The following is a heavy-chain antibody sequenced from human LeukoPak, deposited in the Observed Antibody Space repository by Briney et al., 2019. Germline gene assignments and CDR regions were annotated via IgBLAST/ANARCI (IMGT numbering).Heavy chain of an antibody. CDR3: ARVKPDMVRGVRGRREYDY. CDR1: GYTFTGYY. Sequence: ASVKVSCKASGYTFTGYYMHWVRQAPGQGLEWMGWINPNSGGTNYAQKFQGRVTMTRDTSISTAYMELSRLRSDDTAVYYCARVKPDMVRGVRGRREYDYWGQGTLVTVSS. V-gene: IGHV1-2*02. J-gene: IGHJ4*02. D-gene: IGHD3-10*01. CDR2: INPNSGGT.